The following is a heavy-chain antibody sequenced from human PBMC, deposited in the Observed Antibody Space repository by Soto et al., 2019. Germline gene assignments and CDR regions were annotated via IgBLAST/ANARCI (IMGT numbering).Heavy chain of an antibody. D-gene: IGHD3-10*01. CDR3: ARCMVREKYYYYGMDV. CDR2: IYHSGST. Sequence: PSETLSLTCAVSGGSISSSNWWSWVRQPPGKGLEWIGEIYHSGSTNYNPSLKSRVTISVDKSKNQFSLKLSSVTAADTAVYYCARCMVREKYYYYGMDVWGQGTTVTVSS. V-gene: IGHV4-4*02. J-gene: IGHJ6*02. CDR1: GGSISSSNW.